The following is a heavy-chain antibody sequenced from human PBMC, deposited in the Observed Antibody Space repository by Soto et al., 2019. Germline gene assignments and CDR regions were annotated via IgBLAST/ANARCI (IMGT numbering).Heavy chain of an antibody. J-gene: IGHJ4*02. Sequence: SETLSLTCTVSGGSISGSSYYWGWIRQPPGKGLEWIGSIYYSGSTYYNPSLKSRVTISVDTSKNQFSLKLSSVTAADTAVYYCASEVDTTNAFDYWGQGTLVTVSS. V-gene: IGHV4-39*01. CDR3: ASEVDTTNAFDY. CDR2: IYYSGST. D-gene: IGHD1-1*01. CDR1: GGSISGSSYY.